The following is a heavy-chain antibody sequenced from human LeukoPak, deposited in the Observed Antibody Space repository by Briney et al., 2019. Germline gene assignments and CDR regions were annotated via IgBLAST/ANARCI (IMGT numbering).Heavy chain of an antibody. J-gene: IGHJ4*02. CDR3: AKDSSGYYLGYYFDY. D-gene: IGHD3-22*01. V-gene: IGHV3-30*18. CDR2: ISYDGSNK. Sequence: GGSLRLSCAASGFTFSSYGMHWVRQAPGKGLEWVAVISYDGSNKYYADSVKGRFTISRDNSKNTLYLQTNSLRAEDTAVYYCAKDSSGYYLGYYFDYWGQGTLVTVSS. CDR1: GFTFSSYG.